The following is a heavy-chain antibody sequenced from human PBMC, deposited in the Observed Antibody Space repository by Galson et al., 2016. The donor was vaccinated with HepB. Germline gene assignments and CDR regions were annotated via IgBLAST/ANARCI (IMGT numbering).Heavy chain of an antibody. Sequence: SVKVSCKASGYTFTDYYIHWVRQAPGQGLEWMGGVNTYTGDADYPQRFQDRVTMTTDTSTKTAYMELRSLRSDDTAVYYCASRGGYDAFDIWGQGTMITVSS. CDR2: VNTYTGDA. J-gene: IGHJ3*02. CDR3: ASRGGYDAFDI. V-gene: IGHV1-2*02. CDR1: GYTFTDYY. D-gene: IGHD5-12*01.